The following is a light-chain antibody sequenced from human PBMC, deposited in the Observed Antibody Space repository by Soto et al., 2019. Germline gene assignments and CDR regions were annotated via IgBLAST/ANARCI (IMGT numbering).Light chain of an antibody. CDR3: QPNDSWWT. CDR1: LSISSW. CDR2: TPS. J-gene: IGKJ1*01. Sequence: DIQMTQSPSTMSASVGDRVTITCRASLSISSWLAWYQQNPGKAPNLMIYTPSSLESGVPSRFSGGGSGTEFTLTISRLQPDDFESSFCQPNDSWWTSGLGNKVAI. V-gene: IGKV1-5*03.